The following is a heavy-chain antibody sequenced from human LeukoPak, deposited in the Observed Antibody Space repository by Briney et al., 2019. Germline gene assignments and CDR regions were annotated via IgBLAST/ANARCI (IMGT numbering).Heavy chain of an antibody. V-gene: IGHV1-24*01. CDR2: FDPEDGET. CDR3: ATDGSGSYYKSYYYGMDV. D-gene: IGHD3-10*01. Sequence: GASVKVSFKVSGYTLTELSMHWVRQAPGKGLEWMGGFDPEDGETIYAQKFQGRVTMTEDTSTDTAYMELSSLRSEDTAVYYCATDGSGSYYKSYYYGMDVWGQGTTVTVSS. J-gene: IGHJ6*02. CDR1: GYTLTELS.